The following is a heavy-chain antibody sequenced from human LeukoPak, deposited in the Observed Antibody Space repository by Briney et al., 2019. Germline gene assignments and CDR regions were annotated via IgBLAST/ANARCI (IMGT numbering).Heavy chain of an antibody. J-gene: IGHJ3*02. V-gene: IGHV3-48*01. CDR2: LSGSSNSI. Sequence: GGSLRLSCAASGFTFSNYGMNWVRQAPGKGLEWVAYLSGSSNSIYYADSEKGRFTISRDNAKNSLYLQMNSLRAEDTALYHCARALYYDFWSGSPDDAFDIWGQGTMVTVSS. D-gene: IGHD3-3*01. CDR1: GFTFSNYG. CDR3: ARALYYDFWSGSPDDAFDI.